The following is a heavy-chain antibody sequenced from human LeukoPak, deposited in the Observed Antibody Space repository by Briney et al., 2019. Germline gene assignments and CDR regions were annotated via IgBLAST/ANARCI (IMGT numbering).Heavy chain of an antibody. CDR2: IYNDGNT. Sequence: GGSLRLSCAASGFTVSSDYMSWVRRAPGKGLEWVLAIYNDGNTYYADSVKGRFTIFRDNSKNTLYLQMNSLRVEDTAVYYCARAPNGWYFDYWGQGSLVTVSS. CDR3: ARAPNGWYFDY. D-gene: IGHD6-19*01. J-gene: IGHJ4*02. V-gene: IGHV3-53*01. CDR1: GFTVSSDY.